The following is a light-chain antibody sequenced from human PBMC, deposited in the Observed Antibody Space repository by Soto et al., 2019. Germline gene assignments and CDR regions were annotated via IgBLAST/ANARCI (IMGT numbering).Light chain of an antibody. CDR3: QHYGTTSAT. CDR1: HVVIANF. J-gene: IGKJ1*01. V-gene: IGKV3-20*01. Sequence: EIVLTQSPGTLSLSPGERATLSCRCSHVVIANFLAWYQQKPGQAPRLLIHGASTRATGIPDRFSGSGSGTDFTLTINRLEPEDSAVYFCQHYGTTSATFGQGNKVDIK. CDR2: GAS.